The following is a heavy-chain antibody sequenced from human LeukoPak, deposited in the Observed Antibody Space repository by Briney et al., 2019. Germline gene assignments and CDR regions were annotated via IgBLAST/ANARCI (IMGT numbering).Heavy chain of an antibody. CDR2: IYFTGSI. V-gene: IGHV4-59*01. Sequence: SETLSLTCTVSGGSISSYYWSWIRQPPGQGLEWIAYIYFTGSINYNPSLKSRVTISVDMSKNQFSLKLTSVTAADTAVYYCARAVSPMAPLPFDHWGQGTLVTVSS. J-gene: IGHJ5*02. CDR3: ARAVSPMAPLPFDH. D-gene: IGHD3-10*01. CDR1: GGSISSYY.